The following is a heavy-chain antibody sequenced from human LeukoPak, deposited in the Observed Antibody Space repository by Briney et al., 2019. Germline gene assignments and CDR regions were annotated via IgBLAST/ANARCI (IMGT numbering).Heavy chain of an antibody. CDR2: IYYSGNT. CDR3: ARHRPKYSSGWAPFDY. D-gene: IGHD6-19*01. CDR1: GGSISSSSYY. J-gene: IGHJ4*02. V-gene: IGHV4-39*01. Sequence: SETLSLTCTVSGGSISSSSYYWGWIRQPPGKGLEWIGSIYYSGNTYYKPSLKSRVTISVDTSKKQISLKLNSVTAADTAVYYCARHRPKYSSGWAPFDYWGQGTLVTVSS.